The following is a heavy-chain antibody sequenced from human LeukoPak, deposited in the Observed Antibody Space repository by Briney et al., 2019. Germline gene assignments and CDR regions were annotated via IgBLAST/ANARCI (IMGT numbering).Heavy chain of an antibody. CDR2: IHSDGSSI. CDR3: AKASTDILTGYYPDY. V-gene: IGHV3-74*03. D-gene: IGHD3-9*01. CDR1: GFTFSIYW. Sequence: GGSLRLSCAASGFTFSIYWMHWVRQVPGKGLVWVSRIHSDGSSITYADSVKGRFTTSRDNSKNTLYLQMNSLRAEDTAVYYCAKASTDILTGYYPDYWGQGTLVTVSS. J-gene: IGHJ4*02.